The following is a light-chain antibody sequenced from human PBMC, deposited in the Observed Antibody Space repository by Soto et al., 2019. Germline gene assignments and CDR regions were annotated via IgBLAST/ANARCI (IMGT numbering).Light chain of an antibody. CDR3: QQYAYLPET. V-gene: IGKV3D-15*01. J-gene: IGKJ1*01. Sequence: EVMMTQFPDTVSVTAGETVTLSCGASQSVRTNLAWYQQRPGQSPRLLIHYASSRAGDIPARFSGSGSGTNFTLAISSLHSEDFAVYYCQQYAYLPETFGQGNKVEIK. CDR2: YAS. CDR1: QSVRTN.